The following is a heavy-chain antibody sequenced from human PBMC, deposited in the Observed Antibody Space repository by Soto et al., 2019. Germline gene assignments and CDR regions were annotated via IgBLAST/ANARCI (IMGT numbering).Heavy chain of an antibody. J-gene: IGHJ4*02. Sequence: AXVKVSCKASGGTISSYAIRWVRQAPGQGLEWMGGIIPIFGTADYAQKFQGRVTITADESTSTAYMELSSLRSEDTAVYYCASHYDSSGYYYRGLDYWGQGTLVTVSS. D-gene: IGHD3-22*01. CDR2: IIPIFGTA. CDR3: ASHYDSSGYYYRGLDY. CDR1: GGTISSYA. V-gene: IGHV1-69*13.